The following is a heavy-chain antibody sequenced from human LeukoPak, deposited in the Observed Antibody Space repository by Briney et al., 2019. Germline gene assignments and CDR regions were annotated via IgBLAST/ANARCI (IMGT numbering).Heavy chain of an antibody. J-gene: IGHJ4*02. D-gene: IGHD3-10*01. CDR3: ARVDGGVRGSVDY. CDR1: GYTFTGYY. Sequence: ASVKVSCKASGYTFTGYYMHWVRQAPGQGLEWMGWIKPNSGGTNYAQKFQGRVTMTRDTSISTAYMELSRLRSDDTAVYYCARVDGGVRGSVDYWGQGTLVTVSS. CDR2: IKPNSGGT. V-gene: IGHV1-2*02.